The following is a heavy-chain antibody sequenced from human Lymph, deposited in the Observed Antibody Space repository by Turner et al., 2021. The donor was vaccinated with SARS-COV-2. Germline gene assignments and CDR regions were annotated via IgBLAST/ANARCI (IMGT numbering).Heavy chain of an antibody. CDR1: GIIVSRNY. V-gene: IGHV3-53*02. J-gene: IGHJ6*02. Sequence: EVQLVETGGGLIQPGGSLRPPCAASGIIVSRNYMNWVRQAPGKGLEWVSVIYSGGTTYYADSVKGRFTISRDNSKNTLYLQMNSLRVEDTAVYYCARDLGTYGMDVWGQGTTVTVSS. CDR3: ARDLGTYGMDV. D-gene: IGHD6-13*01. CDR2: IYSGGTT.